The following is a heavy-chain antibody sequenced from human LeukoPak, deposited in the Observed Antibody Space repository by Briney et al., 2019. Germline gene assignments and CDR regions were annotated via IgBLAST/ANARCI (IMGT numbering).Heavy chain of an antibody. J-gene: IGHJ3*02. CDR2: ISSSSSYI. CDR1: GFTFSSYS. CDR3: ARALSPGAFDI. V-gene: IGHV3-21*01. D-gene: IGHD2/OR15-2a*01. Sequence: GGSLRLSCAASGFTFSSYSMNWVRQAPGKGLEWVSSISSSSSYIYYADSVKGRFTISRDNAKNSLYLQINSLRAEDTAVYYCARALSPGAFDIWGQGTMVTVSS.